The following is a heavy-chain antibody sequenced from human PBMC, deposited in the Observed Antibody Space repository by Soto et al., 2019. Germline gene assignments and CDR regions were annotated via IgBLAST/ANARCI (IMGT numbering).Heavy chain of an antibody. D-gene: IGHD1-26*01. CDR3: ANRSGYSGGLSYYYYGMDV. J-gene: IGHJ6*02. CDR1: GFTFSSYG. V-gene: IGHV3-30*18. CDR2: ISYDGSNK. Sequence: QVQLVESGGGVVQPGRSLRLSCAASGFTFSSYGMHWVRQAPGKGLEWVAVISYDGSNKYYADSVKGRFTISRDNSKNPLYLQMNSLRAEDTAVYYCANRSGYSGGLSYYYYGMDVWGQGTTVTVSS.